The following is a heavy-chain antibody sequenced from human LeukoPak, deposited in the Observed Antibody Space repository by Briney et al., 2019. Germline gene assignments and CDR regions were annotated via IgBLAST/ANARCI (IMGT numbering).Heavy chain of an antibody. Sequence: ASVKVSCKASGYTFTGYYMHWVRQAPGQGFEWMGWINPNSGGTNYAQKFQGRVTMTRDTSISTAYMELSRLRSDDTAVYYCARGRITMVGGAKGYNWFDPWGQGTLVTVSS. CDR3: ARGRITMVGGAKGYNWFDP. D-gene: IGHD3-10*01. CDR1: GYTFTGYY. CDR2: INPNSGGT. V-gene: IGHV1-2*02. J-gene: IGHJ5*02.